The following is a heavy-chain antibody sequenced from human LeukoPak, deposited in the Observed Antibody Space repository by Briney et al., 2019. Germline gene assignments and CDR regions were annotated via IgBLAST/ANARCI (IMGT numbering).Heavy chain of an antibody. CDR3: ARFSTMIVVVHYYFDY. CDR1: GGSISSSTYY. V-gene: IGHV4-39*07. Sequence: SETLSLTCTVSGGSISSSTYYWGWIRQPPGKGLEWIGSIFYSGRTYYNPSLKSRVTMSVDTSKNQFSLKLSSVTAADTAVYYCARFSTMIVVVHYYFDYWGQGTLVTVSS. CDR2: IFYSGRT. D-gene: IGHD3-22*01. J-gene: IGHJ4*02.